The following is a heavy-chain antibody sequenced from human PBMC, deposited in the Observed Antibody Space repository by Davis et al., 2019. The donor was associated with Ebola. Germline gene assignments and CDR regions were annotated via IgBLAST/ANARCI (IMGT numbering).Heavy chain of an antibody. CDR2: IYYSGST. V-gene: IGHV4-59*01. CDR1: GGSISSYY. Sequence: SETLSLTCTVSGGSISSYYWSWIRQPPGKGLEWIGYIYYSGSTNYNPSLKSRVTISVDTSKNQFSLKLSSVTAADTAVYYCVSAGVIPHLYYGMDVWGKGTTVTVSS. J-gene: IGHJ6*04. CDR3: VSAGVIPHLYYGMDV. D-gene: IGHD2-2*01.